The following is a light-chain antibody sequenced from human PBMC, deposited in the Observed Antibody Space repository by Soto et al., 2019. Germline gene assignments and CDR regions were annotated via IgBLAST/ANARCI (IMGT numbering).Light chain of an antibody. V-gene: IGKV1-8*01. J-gene: IGKJ1*01. CDR3: TKYYSYHTWK. CDR1: HGISSY. CDR2: AAS. Sequence: AIRMTQSPSSFSASTGYRVTMTCLASHGISSYLAWYQQKPGKAPKLLIYAASTLQSGVPSRFSGSGSRTDFTLTIRCLQSEDFANYYSTKYYSYHTWKLGQGTXVEIK.